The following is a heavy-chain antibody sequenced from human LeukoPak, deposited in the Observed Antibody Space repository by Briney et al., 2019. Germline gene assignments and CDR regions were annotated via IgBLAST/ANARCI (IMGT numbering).Heavy chain of an antibody. CDR2: IYYSGST. D-gene: IGHD2-15*01. CDR3: AREWCSGGSCYFDY. V-gene: IGHV4-59*01. CDR1: DGSISSYY. Sequence: PSETLSLTCTVSDGSISSYYWSWIRQPPGKGLEWIGYIYYSGSTNYNPSLKSRVTISVDTSKNQFSLKLSSVTAADTAVYYCAREWCSGGSCYFDYWGQGTLVTVSS. J-gene: IGHJ4*02.